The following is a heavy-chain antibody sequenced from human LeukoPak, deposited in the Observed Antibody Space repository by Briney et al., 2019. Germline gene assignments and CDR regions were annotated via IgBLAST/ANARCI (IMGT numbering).Heavy chain of an antibody. CDR3: ATDLFGELLSDRFDP. D-gene: IGHD3-10*01. J-gene: IGHJ5*02. V-gene: IGHV1-24*01. CDR2: FDPEDGET. Sequence: ASVKVSCKVSGYTLTELSIHWVRQAPGKGLEWMGGFDPEDGETIYAQKFQGRVTMTEDTSTDTAYMELSSLRSEDTAVYYCATDLFGELLSDRFDPWGQGTLVTVSS. CDR1: GYTLTELS.